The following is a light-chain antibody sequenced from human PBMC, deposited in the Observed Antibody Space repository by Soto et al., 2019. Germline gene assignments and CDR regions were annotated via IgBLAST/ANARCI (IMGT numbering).Light chain of an antibody. CDR3: QQYNSYSPWT. J-gene: IGKJ1*01. V-gene: IGKV1-5*03. Sequence: DIQMTQSPSTLSASVGDRVTITCRASQSISSWWAWYQQKPGKAPKLLIYKAPSLESGVPSRFSGSGSGTEFTLTISSLQPDDFATYYCQQYNSYSPWTFGQGTKVEIK. CDR2: KAP. CDR1: QSISSW.